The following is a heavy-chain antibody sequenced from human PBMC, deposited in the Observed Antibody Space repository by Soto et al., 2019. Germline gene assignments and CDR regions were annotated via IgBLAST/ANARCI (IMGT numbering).Heavy chain of an antibody. J-gene: IGHJ6*04. D-gene: IGHD5-12*01. CDR3: PRGNSGDDREFEL. CDR1: GYTFTGYY. CDR2: VNPNSGGT. Sequence: AASVNVSCKASGYTFTGYYIHWVRQAPGQGLEWMGWVNPNSGGTGYAQRFQGRVTMTRDTSINSVYMELSRLRSDDTATYFCPRGNSGDDREFELWGKVPTVTRSS. V-gene: IGHV1-2*02.